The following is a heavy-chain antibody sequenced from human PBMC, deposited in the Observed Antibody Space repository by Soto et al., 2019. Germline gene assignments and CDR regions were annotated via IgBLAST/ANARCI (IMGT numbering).Heavy chain of an antibody. CDR2: IYYSGST. CDR1: GGSISSSSYY. Sequence: SETLSLTCTVSGGSISSSSYYWGWIRQPPGKGLEWIGSIYYSGSTYYNPSLKSRVTISVDTSKNQFSLKLSSVTAADTAVYYRARQTIAALYGMDVWGQGTTVTV. J-gene: IGHJ6*02. V-gene: IGHV4-39*01. D-gene: IGHD6-13*01. CDR3: ARQTIAALYGMDV.